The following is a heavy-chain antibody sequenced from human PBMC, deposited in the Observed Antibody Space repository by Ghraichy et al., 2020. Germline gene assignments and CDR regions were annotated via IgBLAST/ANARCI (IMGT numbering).Heavy chain of an antibody. J-gene: IGHJ4*02. D-gene: IGHD3-22*01. CDR2: IYYSGST. CDR1: GGSISSGGYY. CDR3: ARRGANYYDQIDY. Sequence: SETLSLTCTVSGGSISSGGYYWSWIRQHPGKGLEWIGYIYYSGSTYYNPSLKSRVTISVDTSKNQFSLKLSSVTAADTAVYYCARRGANYYDQIDYWGQGTLVTVSS. V-gene: IGHV4-31*03.